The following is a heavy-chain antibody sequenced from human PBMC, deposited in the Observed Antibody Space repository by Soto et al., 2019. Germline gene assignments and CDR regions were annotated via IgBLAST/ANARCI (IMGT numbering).Heavy chain of an antibody. CDR3: ARTSSRITGYNWFDP. D-gene: IGHD1-20*01. V-gene: IGHV5-51*01. CDR2: IYPGDSDT. Sequence: GESLKISCKGSGYSFTSYWIGWVRQMPGKGLEWMGIIYPGDSDTRYSPSFQGQVTISADKSISTAYLQWSSLKASDTAMYYCARTSSRITGYNWFDPWGQGTLVTVSS. CDR1: GYSFTSYW. J-gene: IGHJ5*02.